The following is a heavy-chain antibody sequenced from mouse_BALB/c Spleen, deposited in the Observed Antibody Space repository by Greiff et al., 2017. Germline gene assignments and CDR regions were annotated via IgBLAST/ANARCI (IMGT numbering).Heavy chain of an antibody. CDR2: ISSGGSYT. D-gene: IGHD1-2*01. CDR3: ARVITTTPVFDY. CDR1: GFTFSSYG. J-gene: IGHJ2*01. Sequence: EVQRVESGGDLVKPGGSLKLSCAASGFTFSSYGMSWVRQTPDKRLEWVATISSGGSYTYYPDSVKGRFTISRDNAKNTLYLQMSSLKSEDTAMYYCARVITTTPVFDYWGQGTTLTVSS. V-gene: IGHV5-6*01.